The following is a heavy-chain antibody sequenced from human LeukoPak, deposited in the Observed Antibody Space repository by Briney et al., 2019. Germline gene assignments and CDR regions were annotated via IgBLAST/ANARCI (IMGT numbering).Heavy chain of an antibody. CDR1: GFTFSSYA. Sequence: GGSLRLSCAASGFTFSSYAMHWVRQAPGKGLEYVSVISSNGGSTYYANSVKGRFTISRDNSKNTLYLQMGSLRAEDMAVYYCARDRESDFWSGYRYYYYYYGMDVWGQGTTVTVSS. V-gene: IGHV3-64*01. J-gene: IGHJ6*02. CDR3: ARDRESDFWSGYRYYYYYYGMDV. CDR2: ISSNGGST. D-gene: IGHD3-3*01.